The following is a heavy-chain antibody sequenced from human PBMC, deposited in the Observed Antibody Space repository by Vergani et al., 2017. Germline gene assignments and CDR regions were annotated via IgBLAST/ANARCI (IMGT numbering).Heavy chain of an antibody. J-gene: IGHJ3*01. D-gene: IGHD2-2*01. CDR2: VSTGTKSQ. CDR3: AREYSSTSGRAFDF. Sequence: EVQLVESGGGLVPPGRSLRLSCAASGFSFGDYAMTWVRQAPGKGLEWVSFVSTGTKSQSYAESVKGRFTISRDSAKNSLYLQMDSLRAEDTAVYCCAREYSSTSGRAFDFWGQGTKVTVSS. V-gene: IGHV3-48*01. CDR1: GFSFGDYA.